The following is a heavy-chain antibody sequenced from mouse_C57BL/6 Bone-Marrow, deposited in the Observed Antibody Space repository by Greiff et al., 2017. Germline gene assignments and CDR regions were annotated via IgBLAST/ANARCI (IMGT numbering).Heavy chain of an antibody. V-gene: IGHV1-61*01. CDR1: GYTFTSYW. CDR3: ARSRYGNIFAY. CDR2: IYPSDSET. J-gene: IGHJ3*01. Sequence: QVQLKQPGAELVRPGSSVKLSCKASGYTFTSYWMDWVKQRPGQGLEWIGNIYPSDSETHYNQKFKDKATLTVDKSSSTAYMQLSSLTSEDSAVYYCARSRYGNIFAYWGQGTLVTVSA. D-gene: IGHD2-1*01.